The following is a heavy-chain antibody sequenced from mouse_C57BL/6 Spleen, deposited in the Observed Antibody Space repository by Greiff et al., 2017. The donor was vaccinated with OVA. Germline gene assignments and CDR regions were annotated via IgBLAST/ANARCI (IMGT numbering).Heavy chain of an antibody. CDR3: AKGYGSSYLYYAMDY. V-gene: IGHV1-76*01. CDR2: IYPGSGNT. J-gene: IGHJ4*01. D-gene: IGHD1-1*01. Sequence: QVQLQQSGAELVRPGASVKLSCKASGYTFTDYYINWVKQRPGQGLEWIARIYPGSGNTYYNEKFKGKATLTAEKSSSTAYMQLSSLTSEDSAVYFCAKGYGSSYLYYAMDYWGQGTSVTVSS. CDR1: GYTFTDYY.